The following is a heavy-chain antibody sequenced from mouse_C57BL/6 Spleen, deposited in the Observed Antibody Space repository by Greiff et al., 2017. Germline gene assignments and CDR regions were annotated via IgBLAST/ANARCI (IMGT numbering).Heavy chain of an antibody. CDR3: TREGYSNSFDY. Sequence: VKLMESGAELVRPGASVTLSCKASGYTFTDYEMHWVKQTPVHGLEWIGYIDPETGGTAYNQKFKGKAILTADKSSTTAYMELRSLTSEASAVYYCTREGYSNSFDYWGQGTTLTVSS. V-gene: IGHV1-15*01. J-gene: IGHJ2*01. CDR1: GYTFTDYE. D-gene: IGHD2-5*01. CDR2: IDPETGGT.